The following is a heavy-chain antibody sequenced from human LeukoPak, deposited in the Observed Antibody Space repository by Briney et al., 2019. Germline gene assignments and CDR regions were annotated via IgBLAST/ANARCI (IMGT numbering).Heavy chain of an antibody. CDR3: ARLFDYYDSSGYYTPRANFDY. CDR1: GFTFSSYW. Sequence: PGGSLRLSCAASGFTFSSYWMSWVRQAPGKGLEWVANIKQDGSEKYYVDSVKGRSTISRDNAKNSLYLQMNSLRAEDTAVYYCARLFDYYDSSGYYTPRANFDYWGQGTLVTVSS. CDR2: IKQDGSEK. D-gene: IGHD3-22*01. V-gene: IGHV3-7*01. J-gene: IGHJ4*02.